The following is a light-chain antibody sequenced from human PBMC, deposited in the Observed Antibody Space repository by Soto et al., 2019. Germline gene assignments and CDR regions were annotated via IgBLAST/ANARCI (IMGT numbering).Light chain of an antibody. J-gene: IGKJ1*01. CDR3: QQYNNWPPWT. CDR1: QSVSSN. Sequence: EIVMTQSPATLSVSPGERATLSCRASQSVSSNLAWYQQKPGQAPRLLIYGASTRATGSPARFSGSGSGTEFTLTISSLQSEDFAVYYCQQYNNWPPWTCGQGTKVEIK. CDR2: GAS. V-gene: IGKV3-15*01.